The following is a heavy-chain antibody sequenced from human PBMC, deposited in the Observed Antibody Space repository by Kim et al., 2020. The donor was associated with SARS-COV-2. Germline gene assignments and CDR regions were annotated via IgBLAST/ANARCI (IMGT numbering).Heavy chain of an antibody. D-gene: IGHD5-18*01. CDR2: INTNTGNP. V-gene: IGHV7-4-1*02. Sequence: ASVKVSCKASGYTFTSYAMNWVRQAPGQGLEWMGWINTNTGNPTYPQGFTGRFVFSLDTSVSTAYLQISSLKAEDTAVYYCAREPTPHTAMIRTPFDYWGQGTLVTVSS. CDR1: GYTFTSYA. CDR3: AREPTPHTAMIRTPFDY. J-gene: IGHJ4*02.